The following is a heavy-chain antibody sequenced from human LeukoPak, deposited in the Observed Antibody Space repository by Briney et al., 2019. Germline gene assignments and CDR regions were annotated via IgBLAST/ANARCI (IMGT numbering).Heavy chain of an antibody. CDR3: AKTHGRYCSSTSCPGGY. V-gene: IGHV3-30*02. Sequence: GRSLRLSCAASGFTFDDYAMHWVRQAPGKGLEWVAFIRYDGSNKYYADSVKGRFTISRDNSKNTLYPQMNSLRAEDTAVYYCAKTHGRYCSSTSCPGGYWGQGTLVTVSS. J-gene: IGHJ4*02. D-gene: IGHD2-2*01. CDR2: IRYDGSNK. CDR1: GFTFDDYA.